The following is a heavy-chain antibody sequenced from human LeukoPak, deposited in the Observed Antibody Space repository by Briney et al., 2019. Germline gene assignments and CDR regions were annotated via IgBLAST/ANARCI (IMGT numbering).Heavy chain of an antibody. D-gene: IGHD1-26*01. CDR2: IGTAGDT. CDR3: ARGGKWDLDYYVDV. V-gene: IGHV3-13*01. J-gene: IGHJ6*03. CDR1: GFTFSSYD. Sequence: GGSLRLSCAASGFTFSSYDMHWVRQATGKGLEWVSAIGTAGDTYYPGSVKGRFTVSRENAKNSLYLQMNSLRAGDTAVYYCARGGKWDLDYYVDVWGKGTTVTVSS.